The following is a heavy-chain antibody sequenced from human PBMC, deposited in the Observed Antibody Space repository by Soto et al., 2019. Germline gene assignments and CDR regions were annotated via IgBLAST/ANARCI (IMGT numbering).Heavy chain of an antibody. CDR2: LSGSGVST. Sequence: GGSLRLSCVASGFPFSNYAMTWVRQAPGKGLEWVSALSGSGVSTYYADSVMGRFTISRDNSKNTVYLQMNSLRAEDTAVYYSAKIGSRFFYDSTGYYPFDYWGRGTLVTVSS. CDR1: GFPFSNYA. CDR3: AKIGSRFFYDSTGYYPFDY. D-gene: IGHD3-22*01. V-gene: IGHV3-23*01. J-gene: IGHJ4*02.